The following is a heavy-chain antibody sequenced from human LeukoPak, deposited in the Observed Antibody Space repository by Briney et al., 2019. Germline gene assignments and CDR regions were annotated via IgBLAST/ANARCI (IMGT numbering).Heavy chain of an antibody. CDR3: ARDPRSVSTVTANRNYFDY. D-gene: IGHD2-21*02. V-gene: IGHV3-23*01. CDR2: ISGSGGST. Sequence: GGSLRLSCAASGFTFSSYAMSWVRQAPGKGLEWVSAISGSGGSTYYADSVKGRFTISRDNSKNTLYLQMNSLRAEDTAVYYCARDPRSVSTVTANRNYFDYWGQGTLVTVSS. CDR1: GFTFSSYA. J-gene: IGHJ4*02.